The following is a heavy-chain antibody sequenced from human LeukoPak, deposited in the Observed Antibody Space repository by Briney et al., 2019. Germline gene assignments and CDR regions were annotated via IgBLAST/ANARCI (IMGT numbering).Heavy chain of an antibody. CDR1: GGFISSGGYY. D-gene: IGHD3-10*01. Sequence: SQTLSLTCTVSGGFISSGGYYWTWIRQPPGKGLEWIGEINHSGSTNYNPSLKSRVTISVDTSKNQFSLKLSSVTAADTAVYYCARIISSSDTWGQGTMVTVSS. J-gene: IGHJ3*02. CDR2: INHSGST. V-gene: IGHV4-30-2*01. CDR3: ARIISSSDT.